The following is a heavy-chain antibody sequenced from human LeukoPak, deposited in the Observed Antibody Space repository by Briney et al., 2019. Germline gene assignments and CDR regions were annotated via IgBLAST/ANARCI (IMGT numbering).Heavy chain of an antibody. Sequence: GGSLRLSCAASGFTDSSNYMSWVRQAPGKGLEWVSVIYSGGSTYYADYVKGRFTISRDNSKNTLYLQMNSLRAEDTAVYYCARETTINYYDSSGYYLYYYMDVWGKGTTVTVSS. CDR2: IYSGGST. CDR1: GFTDSSNY. J-gene: IGHJ6*03. V-gene: IGHV3-53*01. D-gene: IGHD3-22*01. CDR3: ARETTINYYDSSGYYLYYYMDV.